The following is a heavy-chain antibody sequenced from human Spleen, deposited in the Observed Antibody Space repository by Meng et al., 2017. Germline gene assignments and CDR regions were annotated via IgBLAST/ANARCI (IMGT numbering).Heavy chain of an antibody. CDR2: VNLSGTA. J-gene: IGHJ4*02. V-gene: IGHV4-34*01. CDR1: GGSVGDYY. CDR3: ATLGTTIDS. Sequence: QVQLQQWGAGLLKPSGSLSSCWAVLGGSVGDYYWSWVRQPPGKGLEWIGEVNLSGTANNSPSLKSRVTIAADTSKNHISLNLTSVTAADTAVYYCATLGTTIDSWGQGTLVTVSS. D-gene: IGHD1-14*01.